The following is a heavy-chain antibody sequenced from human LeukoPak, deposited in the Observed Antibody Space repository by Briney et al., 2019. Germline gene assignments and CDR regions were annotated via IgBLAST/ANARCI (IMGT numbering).Heavy chain of an antibody. Sequence: AASVKVSCKASGYKFTGYYIHWVRQAPGQGLEWMGWINPDSGGTGFAQMFQGRVTMTRDTSINTASMELRGLRSDDTAVYYCARGDGSGRGTYGFDYWGQGTLVTVSS. CDR2: INPDSGGT. J-gene: IGHJ4*02. CDR3: ARGDGSGRGTYGFDY. CDR1: GYKFTGYY. V-gene: IGHV1-2*02. D-gene: IGHD3-10*01.